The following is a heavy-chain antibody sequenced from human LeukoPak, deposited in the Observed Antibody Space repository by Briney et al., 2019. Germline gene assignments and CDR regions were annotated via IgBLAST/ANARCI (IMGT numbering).Heavy chain of an antibody. D-gene: IGHD3-9*01. CDR1: GYTFTSYY. CDR3: AREMRYDILTGMPDY. V-gene: IGHV1-46*01. J-gene: IGHJ4*02. CDR2: INPSGGST. Sequence: ASVKVSCKASGYTFTSYYMHWVRQAPGQGLEWMGIINPSGGSTSYAQKFQGRVTMTTDTSTSTAYMELRSLRSDDTAVYYCAREMRYDILTGMPDYWGQGTLVTVSS.